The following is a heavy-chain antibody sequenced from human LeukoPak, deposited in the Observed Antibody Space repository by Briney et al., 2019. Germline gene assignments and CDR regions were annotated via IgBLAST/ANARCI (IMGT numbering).Heavy chain of an antibody. D-gene: IGHD5-18*01. CDR3: ARDSRGYSYGPDAFDI. V-gene: IGHV1-18*01. J-gene: IGHJ3*02. Sequence: VASVKVSCKASGYTFTSYGISWVRQAPGQGLEWMGWISAYNGNTNYAQKLQGRVTMTIDTSTSTAYMELRSLRSDDTAVYYCARDSRGYSYGPDAFDIWGQGTMVTVSS. CDR2: ISAYNGNT. CDR1: GYTFTSYG.